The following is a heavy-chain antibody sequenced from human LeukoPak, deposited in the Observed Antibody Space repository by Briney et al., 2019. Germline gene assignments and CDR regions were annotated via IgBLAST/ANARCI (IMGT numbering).Heavy chain of an antibody. CDR1: GFTFSSYE. Sequence: PGGSLRLSCAASGFTFSSYEMNWVRLAPGKGPEWVANIKYDGSKKYYVDSVKGRFTISRDNAKNSLYLHMNSLRAEDTAVYYCASGFLDDFWSGHFWGQGTLVTVSS. J-gene: IGHJ4*02. CDR2: IKYDGSKK. D-gene: IGHD3-3*01. V-gene: IGHV3-7*01. CDR3: ASGFLDDFWSGHF.